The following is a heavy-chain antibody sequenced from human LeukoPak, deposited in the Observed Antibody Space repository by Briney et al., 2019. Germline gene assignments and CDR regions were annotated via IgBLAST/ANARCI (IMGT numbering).Heavy chain of an antibody. Sequence: ASVKVSCKASGYTFNGYYMHWVRQAPGQGLEWMGWIDPNSGGTNYAQKFQGRVTMTRDTSISTAYMELSRLRSDDTAVYYCARVLIAAAGTPPSYYYYYYMDVWGKGTTVTVSS. CDR1: GYTFNGYY. D-gene: IGHD6-13*01. J-gene: IGHJ6*03. CDR3: ARVLIAAAGTPPSYYYYYYMDV. V-gene: IGHV1-2*02. CDR2: IDPNSGGT.